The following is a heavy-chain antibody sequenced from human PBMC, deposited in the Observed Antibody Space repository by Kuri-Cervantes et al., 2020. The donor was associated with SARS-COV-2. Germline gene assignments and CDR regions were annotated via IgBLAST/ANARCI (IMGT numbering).Heavy chain of an antibody. CDR2: IVPIIGPV. D-gene: IGHD1-1*01. CDR3: ARIATSLGTDF. J-gene: IGHJ4*02. V-gene: IGHV1-69*11. CDR1: GGTFRSYA. Sequence: SVKVSCKASGGTFRSYAISWVRQAPGQGLEWVGRIVPIIGPVHYAQRLQGRLTITADESTSTTYMELSSLRYEDTAVYYCARIATSLGTDFWGQGSLVTVSS.